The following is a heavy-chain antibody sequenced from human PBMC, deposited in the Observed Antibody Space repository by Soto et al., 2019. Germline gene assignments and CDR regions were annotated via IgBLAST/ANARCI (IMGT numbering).Heavy chain of an antibody. CDR2: MNPNSGNT. D-gene: IGHD3-22*01. Sequence: VASVKVSCKASGYTFTSYDINWVRQATGQGLEWMGWMNPNSGNTGYAQKFQGRVTITADESTSTAYMELSSLRSEDTAVYYCARLYDSSGYYYGGFDYWGQGTLVTVSS. J-gene: IGHJ4*02. CDR3: ARLYDSSGYYYGGFDY. V-gene: IGHV1-8*01. CDR1: GYTFTSYD.